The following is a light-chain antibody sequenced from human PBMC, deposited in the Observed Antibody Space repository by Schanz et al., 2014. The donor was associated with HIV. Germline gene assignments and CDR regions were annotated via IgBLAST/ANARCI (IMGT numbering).Light chain of an antibody. CDR3: HHYGTSPPAFT. V-gene: IGKV3-15*01. Sequence: EVVMTQSPATLSVSPGERATLSCRASQSVSSNLAWYQQKPGQAPRLLIYGASTRATDIPARFSGSGSGTDFTLTISRLEPEDFAVYYCHHYGTSPPAFTFGPGTKVDIK. CDR2: GAS. CDR1: QSVSSN. J-gene: IGKJ3*01.